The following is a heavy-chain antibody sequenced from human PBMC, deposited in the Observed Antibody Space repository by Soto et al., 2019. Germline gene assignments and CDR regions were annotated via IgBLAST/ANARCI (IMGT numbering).Heavy chain of an antibody. V-gene: IGHV1-8*01. D-gene: IGHD6-13*01. Sequence: ASVKVSCTASGYTFTSYDINWVRQATGQGLEWMGWMNPNSGKTGYAQKFQGRVTMTRNTSISTAYMELSSLRSEDTAVYYCARVGSGIAAADFDYWGQGTLVTVS. CDR2: MNPNSGKT. CDR1: GYTFTSYD. CDR3: ARVGSGIAAADFDY. J-gene: IGHJ4*02.